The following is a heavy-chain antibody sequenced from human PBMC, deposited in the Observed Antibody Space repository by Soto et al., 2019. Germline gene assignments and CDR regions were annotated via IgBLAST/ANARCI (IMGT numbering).Heavy chain of an antibody. J-gene: IGHJ4*02. CDR3: TRAGEYYDFWSGYYTFDY. Sequence: GGSLRLSCTASGFTFGDYAMSWVRQAPGKGLEWVGFIRSKAYGGTTEYAASVKGRFTISRDDSKSIAYLQMNSLKTEDTAVYYCTRAGEYYDFWSGYYTFDYWGQGTLVTVSS. V-gene: IGHV3-49*04. CDR2: IRSKAYGGTT. CDR1: GFTFGDYA. D-gene: IGHD3-3*01.